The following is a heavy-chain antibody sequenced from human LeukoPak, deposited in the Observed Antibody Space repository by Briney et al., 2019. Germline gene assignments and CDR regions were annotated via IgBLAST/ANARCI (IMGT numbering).Heavy chain of an antibody. CDR1: GFTFNSYA. Sequence: GGSLRLSCAASGFTFNSYAMSWVRQAPGKGLERVSAISGSGRSTYYADSVKGRFAVSRDNSKNTLYLQMISLRADDTAVYYCAGGSLGSGTSSDCCPLDYWGQGTLVTVSS. V-gene: IGHV3-23*01. CDR2: ISGSGRST. CDR3: AGGSLGSGTSSDCCPLDY. D-gene: IGHD2-15*01. J-gene: IGHJ4*02.